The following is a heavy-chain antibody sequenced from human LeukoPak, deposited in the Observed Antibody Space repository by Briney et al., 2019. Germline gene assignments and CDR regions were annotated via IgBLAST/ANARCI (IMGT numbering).Heavy chain of an antibody. CDR3: ARRYCGGDCHSPYFDY. CDR2: IKVDGGEK. Sequence: GGSLRDSSAAPGFTLSSSRMSSVRPAPGKGLEWVANIKVDGGEKYYVDSVKGRFTISRDNAKNSLYLQMNSLRAEDTAVYYGARRYCGGDCHSPYFDYWGQGTLVTVSS. D-gene: IGHD2-21*02. CDR1: GFTLSSSR. J-gene: IGHJ4*02. V-gene: IGHV3-7*01.